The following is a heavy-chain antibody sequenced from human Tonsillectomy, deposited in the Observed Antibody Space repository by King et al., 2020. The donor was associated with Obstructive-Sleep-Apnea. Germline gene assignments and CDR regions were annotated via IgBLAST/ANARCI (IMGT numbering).Heavy chain of an antibody. V-gene: IGHV4-59*08. D-gene: IGHD6-13*01. J-gene: IGHJ3*02. CDR3: AREGYSSRRGAFDI. Sequence: QLQLQESGPGLVKPSETLSLTCTVSGGSISSYYWSWIRQPPGKGLEWIGYIYYSGSTNYNPSLKSRVTISVDTSKNQFSLKLSSVTAADTAVYYCAREGYSSRRGAFDIWGQGTMVTVSS. CDR2: IYYSGST. CDR1: GGSISSYY.